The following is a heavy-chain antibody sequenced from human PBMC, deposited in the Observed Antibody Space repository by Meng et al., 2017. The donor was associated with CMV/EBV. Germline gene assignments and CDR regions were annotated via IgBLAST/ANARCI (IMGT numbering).Heavy chain of an antibody. V-gene: IGHV1-8*01. D-gene: IGHD6-6*01. J-gene: IGHJ6*02. CDR2: MNPNSGNT. CDR3: IYSSSPYYYHGMDV. Sequence: ASVKVSCKASGYTFTSYDINWVRQATGQGLEWMGWMNPNSGNTGYAQKFQGRVTMTRNTSISTAYMELSSLRSEDTAVYYCIYSSSPYYYHGMDVWGQGTTVTVFS. CDR1: GYTFTSYD.